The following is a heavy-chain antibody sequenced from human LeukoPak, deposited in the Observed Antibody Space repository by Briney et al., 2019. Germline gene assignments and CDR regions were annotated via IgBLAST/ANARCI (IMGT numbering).Heavy chain of an antibody. V-gene: IGHV3-11*04. CDR2: ISSSGSTI. CDR3: AREDYDSSGWDAFDI. Sequence: NPGGSLRLSCAASGFTFSDYYMSWIRQAPGKGLEWVSYISSSGSTIYYADSVKGRFTISRDNAKNSLYLQMNSLRAEDTAVYYCAREDYDSSGWDAFDIWGQGTMVTVSS. D-gene: IGHD3-22*01. CDR1: GFTFSDYY. J-gene: IGHJ3*02.